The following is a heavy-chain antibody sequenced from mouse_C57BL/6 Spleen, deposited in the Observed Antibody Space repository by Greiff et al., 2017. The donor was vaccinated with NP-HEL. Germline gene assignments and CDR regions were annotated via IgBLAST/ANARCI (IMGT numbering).Heavy chain of an antibody. Sequence: VQLQQSGAELVKPGASVKLSCKASGYTFTSYWMHWVKQRPGRGLEWIGRIDPNSGGTKYNEKFESKATLTVDKPSSTAYMQLSSLTSEDSAVYYCAREITTVVARYFDVWGTGTTVTVSS. CDR1: GYTFTSYW. CDR3: AREITTVVARYFDV. V-gene: IGHV1-72*01. D-gene: IGHD1-1*01. CDR2: IDPNSGGT. J-gene: IGHJ1*03.